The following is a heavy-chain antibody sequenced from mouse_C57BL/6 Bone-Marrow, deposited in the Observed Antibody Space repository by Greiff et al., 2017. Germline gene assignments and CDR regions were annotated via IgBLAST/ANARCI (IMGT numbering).Heavy chain of an antibody. D-gene: IGHD2-10*02. V-gene: IGHV1-15*01. J-gene: IGHJ2*01. CDR2: IDPETGGT. CDR1: GYTFTDYE. Sequence: VQLVESGAELVRPGASVTLSCKASGYTFTDYEMHWVKQTPVHGLEWIGAIDPETGGTAYNQKFKGKAILTADKSSRTAYMELRSLTSEDSAVYYCTRQSTVRGYWCQGTTLTVSS. CDR3: TRQSTVRGY.